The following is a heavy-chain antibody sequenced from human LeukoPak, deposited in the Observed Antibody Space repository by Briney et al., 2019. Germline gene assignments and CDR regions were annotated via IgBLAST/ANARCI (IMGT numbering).Heavy chain of an antibody. Sequence: GGSLRLSCAASGFIFSDYYMSWIRQVPGKGLEWVSYTSPTGTDTYYAQSVKGRFTISRDNAKNSLSLHMNSLRADDTAIYYCARNQQLGGHSYYYYGMDVWGQGTTVTVSS. J-gene: IGHJ6*02. D-gene: IGHD3-16*01. CDR3: ARNQQLGGHSYYYYGMDV. CDR1: GFIFSDYY. CDR2: TSPTGTDT. V-gene: IGHV3-11*01.